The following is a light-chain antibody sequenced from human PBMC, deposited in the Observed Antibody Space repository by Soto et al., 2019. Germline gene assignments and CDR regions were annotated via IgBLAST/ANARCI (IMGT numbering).Light chain of an antibody. Sequence: QSVLTQPPSASGSPGQSVTISCTGTSSDVGDYNYVSWYQQHPGKAPKLMIYEVSKWPSGVPDRFSGSKSGNTASLTVSGLQDEDDAYYHCSSFAGSNNYVVFGGGTKLTVL. CDR3: SSFAGSNNYVV. J-gene: IGLJ2*01. CDR2: EVS. V-gene: IGLV2-8*01. CDR1: SSDVGDYNY.